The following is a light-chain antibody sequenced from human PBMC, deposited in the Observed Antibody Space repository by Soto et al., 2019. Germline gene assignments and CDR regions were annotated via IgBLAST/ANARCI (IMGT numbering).Light chain of an antibody. CDR1: QSVSNNY. Sequence: EIVLTQSPGTLSLSPGEGSTLSCRASQSVSNNYLAWYQQKPGQAPRLLIYGASNRATGIPARSSGSGSGTDFTLTISRLEPEDFAVYYCQQYGSSGTFGQGTTVDIK. CDR2: GAS. J-gene: IGKJ1*01. CDR3: QQYGSSGT. V-gene: IGKV3-20*01.